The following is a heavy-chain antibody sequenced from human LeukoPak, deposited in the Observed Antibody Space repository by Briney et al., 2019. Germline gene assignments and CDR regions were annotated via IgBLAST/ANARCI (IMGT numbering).Heavy chain of an antibody. J-gene: IGHJ6*04. CDR1: GFTFTNYA. CDR3: ARRFAAQLAFVDV. Sequence: QTGGSLRLSCAASGFTFTNYAMHWVRQTPGRGLEYVSAISYNGGSTYYADSVKGRFTISRDNSKNTLYLQMGSLIPEDMGVYYCARRFAAQLAFVDVWGKGTTVTISS. D-gene: IGHD3-3*02. V-gene: IGHV3-64*02. CDR2: ISYNGGST.